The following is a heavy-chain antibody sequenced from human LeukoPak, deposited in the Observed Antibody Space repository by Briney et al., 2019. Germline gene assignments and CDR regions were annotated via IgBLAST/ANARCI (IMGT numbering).Heavy chain of an antibody. Sequence: GGSLRLSCAASGFTFTSHAMSWVRQAPGKGLEWVSSISGSGDNTFYADSVKGRFTISRDNSKNTLYLQMNTLRAEDTAAYHCAKGRNEDGDAALNYWGQGTLVTVSS. J-gene: IGHJ4*02. V-gene: IGHV3-23*01. D-gene: IGHD4-17*01. CDR2: ISGSGDNT. CDR1: GFTFTSHA. CDR3: AKGRNEDGDAALNY.